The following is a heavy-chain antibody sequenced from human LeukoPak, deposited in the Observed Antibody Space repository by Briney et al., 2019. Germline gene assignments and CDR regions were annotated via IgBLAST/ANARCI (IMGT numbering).Heavy chain of an antibody. J-gene: IGHJ6*02. CDR1: GFTFSSYG. D-gene: IGHD2-2*01. Sequence: GGSLRLSCAASGFTFSSYGMPWLPQAPGKGLEGFAVISSSGESTYYADSVKGRFTISRDTSKNTLYLQTNSLRAEDTALYYCAKVRACSTTSCYRTYGMDGGGQGTTVTVS. CDR2: ISSSGEST. V-gene: IGHV3-23*01. CDR3: AKVRACSTTSCYRTYGMDG.